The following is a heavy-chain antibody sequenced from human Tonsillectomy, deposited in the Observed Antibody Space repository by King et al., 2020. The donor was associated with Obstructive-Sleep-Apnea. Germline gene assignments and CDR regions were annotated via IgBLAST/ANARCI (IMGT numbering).Heavy chain of an antibody. V-gene: IGHV3-9*01. CDR1: GFTFDDYA. J-gene: IGHJ6*02. D-gene: IGHD3-10*01. Sequence: VQLVESGGGLVQPGRSLRLSCAASGFTFDDYAMHWVRQAPGKGLEWVSGISWNSGSVAYADSVKGRFTISRDNAKNSLYLQMNSLRAEDTALYYCAKDLGFGEYPIVGHGMDVWGQGTTVTVSS. CDR3: AKDLGFGEYPIVGHGMDV. CDR2: ISWNSGSV.